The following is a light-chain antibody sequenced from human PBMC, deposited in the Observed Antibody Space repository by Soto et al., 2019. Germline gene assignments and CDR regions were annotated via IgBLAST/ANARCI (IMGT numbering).Light chain of an antibody. Sequence: EIVLTQSPATLSLSPGERATLSCRASQSVSSYLAWYQQKPGQAPRLLIYDASNRATGIPARFSVSGSGTDFTLPISSLAPEDFAVYYCQQRSNWPLTFGGGTKVEIK. CDR3: QQRSNWPLT. J-gene: IGKJ4*01. CDR1: QSVSSY. V-gene: IGKV3-11*01. CDR2: DAS.